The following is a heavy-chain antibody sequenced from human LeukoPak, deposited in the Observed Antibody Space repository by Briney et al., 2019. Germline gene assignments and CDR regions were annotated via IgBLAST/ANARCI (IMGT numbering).Heavy chain of an antibody. D-gene: IGHD5-12*01. J-gene: IGHJ4*02. V-gene: IGHV4-38-2*01. CDR2: TYHSGST. Sequence: SETLSLTCAVSGYSISSGYYWGWIRQPPGKGLERIGSTYHSGSTYYNPSLKSRVTISVDTSKNQFSLKLSSVTAADTAVYYCARAGYSGYDTPLEYDYWGQGTLVTVSS. CDR3: ARAGYSGYDTPLEYDY. CDR1: GYSISSGYY.